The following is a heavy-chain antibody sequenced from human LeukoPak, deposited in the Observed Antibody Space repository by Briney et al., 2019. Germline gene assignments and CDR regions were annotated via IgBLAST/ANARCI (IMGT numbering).Heavy chain of an antibody. Sequence: GGSLRLSCAASGFTFSSYEMNWVRQAPGKGLAWASYISSSGSTIYYADSVKGRFTISRDNAKNSLYLQMNSLRAEDTAVYYCARAGSSWYNWFDPWGQGTLVTVSS. J-gene: IGHJ5*02. D-gene: IGHD6-13*01. CDR1: GFTFSSYE. V-gene: IGHV3-48*03. CDR3: ARAGSSWYNWFDP. CDR2: ISSSGSTI.